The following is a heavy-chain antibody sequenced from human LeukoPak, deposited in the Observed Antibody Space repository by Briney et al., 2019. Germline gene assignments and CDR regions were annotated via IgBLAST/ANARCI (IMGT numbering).Heavy chain of an antibody. CDR2: IKLDGSDK. Sequence: GGSLRLSCAASGFTFSSYALSWVRQAPGKGLEWVANIKLDGSDKYYVDSVKGRFTISRDNAKNSLYLQMNSLRAEDTAVYYCARGGTIPSDYWGRGTLVTASS. V-gene: IGHV3-7*01. D-gene: IGHD2-15*01. CDR3: ARGGTIPSDY. J-gene: IGHJ4*02. CDR1: GFTFSSYA.